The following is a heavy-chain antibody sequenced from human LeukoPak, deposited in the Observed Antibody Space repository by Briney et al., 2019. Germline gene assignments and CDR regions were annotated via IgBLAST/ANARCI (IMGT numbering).Heavy chain of an antibody. CDR1: GGSISSSSYY. D-gene: IGHD3-22*01. Sequence: SETLSLTCTVSGGSISSSSYYWGWMRQPPGKGVEWIGSIYYSGSTYYNLSLKSRVTISVDTSKNQFSLKLSSVTAADTAVYYCARDHMIVDWFDPWGQGTLVTVSS. CDR2: IYYSGST. CDR3: ARDHMIVDWFDP. V-gene: IGHV4-39*07. J-gene: IGHJ5*02.